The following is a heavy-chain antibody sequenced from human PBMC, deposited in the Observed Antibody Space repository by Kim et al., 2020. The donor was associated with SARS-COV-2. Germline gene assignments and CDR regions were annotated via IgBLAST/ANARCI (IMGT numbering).Heavy chain of an antibody. CDR2: ISGST. Sequence: GGSLRLSCAASGFTFSNYAMSWVRQAPGKGLEWVSVISGSTYYADSVKGRFTISRDNSKNTLYLQMNSLRAEDTAVYYCANIAVGATTDFDHWGQGTLVTVSA. CDR1: GFTFSNYA. CDR3: ANIAVGATTDFDH. V-gene: IGHV3-23*01. J-gene: IGHJ4*02. D-gene: IGHD1-26*01.